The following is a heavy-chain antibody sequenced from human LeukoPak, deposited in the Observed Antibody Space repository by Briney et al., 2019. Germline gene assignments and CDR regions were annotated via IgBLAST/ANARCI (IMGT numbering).Heavy chain of an antibody. V-gene: IGHV3-64*01. CDR2: VVGNGGTT. Sequence: GGSLRLSCAASGFTFTTYTIHWVRQAPGQGLEYVSAVVGNGGTTYYANSVKGRFTISGDNSKNTVYLQMGSLRAEDTAVYYCARERAFYYFDYWGQGALVTVSS. J-gene: IGHJ4*02. CDR3: ARERAFYYFDY. CDR1: GFTFTTYT.